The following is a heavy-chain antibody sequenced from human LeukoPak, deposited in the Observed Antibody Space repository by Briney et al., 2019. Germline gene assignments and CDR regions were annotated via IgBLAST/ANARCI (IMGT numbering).Heavy chain of an antibody. CDR3: TTPRPWIQPR. Sequence: GGSLRLSCAASGFTFSNAWMSWVRQAPGKGLEWVGRIKSKIDGGTTDYGAPVKGRFTISRDDSKNTLYLQMNRLKTEDTAVYYCTTPRPWIQPRWGQGTMVTVSS. CDR2: IKSKIDGGTT. D-gene: IGHD5-18*01. J-gene: IGHJ3*01. V-gene: IGHV3-15*01. CDR1: GFTFSNAW.